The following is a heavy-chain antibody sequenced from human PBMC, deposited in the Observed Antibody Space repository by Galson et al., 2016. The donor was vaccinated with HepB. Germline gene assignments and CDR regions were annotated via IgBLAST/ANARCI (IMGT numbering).Heavy chain of an antibody. V-gene: IGHV3-53*01. J-gene: IGHJ6*03. CDR1: GFSVSHNY. Sequence: SLRLSCAASGFSVSHNYMTWVRQAPGKGLEWVSSIYSDGRTYYADSVKGRLTISRDNSKNTTLLQMNSPRADDTAAYYCARNIYEGAMDVWGKGTTVTVSS. CDR2: IYSDGRT. CDR3: ARNIYEGAMDV. D-gene: IGHD5/OR15-5a*01.